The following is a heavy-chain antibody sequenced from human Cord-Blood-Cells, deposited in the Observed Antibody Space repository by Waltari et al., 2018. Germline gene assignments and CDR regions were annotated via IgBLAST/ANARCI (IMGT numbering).Heavy chain of an antibody. Sequence: QVQLQQWGAGLLKPSETLSLTCAVSGGSFSGYYWSWIRQPPGKGLEWIGEINHSGSTNYNPSLKSRVTISVDTSKNQFSLKLSSVTAADTAVYYCARGQGSSGWYDYWGQGTLVTVSS. CDR1: GGSFSGYY. CDR3: ARGQGSSGWYDY. D-gene: IGHD6-19*01. J-gene: IGHJ4*02. V-gene: IGHV4-34*01. CDR2: INHSGST.